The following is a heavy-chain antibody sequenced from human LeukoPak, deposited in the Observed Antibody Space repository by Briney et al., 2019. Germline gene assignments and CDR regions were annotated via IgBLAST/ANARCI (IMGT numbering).Heavy chain of an antibody. Sequence: PGRSLRLSCAASGFTFSSYGMHWVRQAPGKGLEWVAVIWYDGSNKYYADSVKGRFTISRDNSKNTLYLQMNSLRAEDTAVYYCAKDGGYSSSWYNDYYYGMDVWGQGTTVTVSS. V-gene: IGHV3-33*06. CDR1: GFTFSSYG. J-gene: IGHJ6*02. CDR2: IWYDGSNK. D-gene: IGHD6-13*01. CDR3: AKDGGYSSSWYNDYYYGMDV.